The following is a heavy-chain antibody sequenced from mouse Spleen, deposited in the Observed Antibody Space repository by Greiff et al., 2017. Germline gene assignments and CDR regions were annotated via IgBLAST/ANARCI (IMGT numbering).Heavy chain of an antibody. V-gene: IGHV1-15*01. J-gene: IGHJ3*01. D-gene: IGHD2-4*01. CDR2: IDPETGGT. Sequence: VKLVESGAELVRPGASVTLSCKASGYTFTDYEMHWVKQTPVHGLEWIGAIDPETGGTAYNQKFKGKATLTADKSSSTAYMELRSLTSEDSAVYYCTRYTMITTEFAYWGQGTLVTVSA. CDR1: GYTFTDYE. CDR3: TRYTMITTEFAY.